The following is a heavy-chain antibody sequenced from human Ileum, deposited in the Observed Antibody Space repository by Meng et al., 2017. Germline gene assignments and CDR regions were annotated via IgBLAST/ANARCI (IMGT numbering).Heavy chain of an antibody. Sequence: VQLGQCWSEVEKPWCTGNVTCKAFGYTLPTSYGLWVRTAPGQGLEWIGVINAGSGDTGYGQKFQGRLTMTRDTSTSILYMELSSLRSEDTAVYYCAKDSHGYGDGGHWGQGTLVTVSS. CDR2: INAGSGDT. CDR1: GYTLPTSY. J-gene: IGHJ4*02. D-gene: IGHD4-17*01. CDR3: AKDSHGYGDGGH. V-gene: IGHV1-46*01.